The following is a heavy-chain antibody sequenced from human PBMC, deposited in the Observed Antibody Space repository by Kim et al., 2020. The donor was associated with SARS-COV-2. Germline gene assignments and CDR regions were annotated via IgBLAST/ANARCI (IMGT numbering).Heavy chain of an antibody. CDR2: IYHSGST. Sequence: SETLSLTCAVSGGSISSSNWWSWVRQPPGKGLEWIGEIYHSGSTNYNPSLKSRVTISVDKSKNQFSLKLSSVTAADTAVYYCARGNHDYSNYLLYWGQGTLVTVSS. J-gene: IGHJ4*02. V-gene: IGHV4-4*02. CDR1: GGSISSSNW. D-gene: IGHD4-4*01. CDR3: ARGNHDYSNYLLY.